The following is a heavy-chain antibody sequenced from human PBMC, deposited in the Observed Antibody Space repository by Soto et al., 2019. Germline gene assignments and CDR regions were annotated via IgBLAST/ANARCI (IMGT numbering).Heavy chain of an antibody. D-gene: IGHD3-10*01. J-gene: IGHJ4*02. V-gene: IGHV4-39*01. CDR3: ARQVVDGTVAGSGSFDY. CDR2: FYYSGST. CDR1: GGSISSTRYY. Sequence: PSETLSLTCSFSGGSISSTRYYWVWIRQPPGKGLEWIGSFYYSGSTYYNPSLKSRVTISVDTSENQFSLKLSSVTAADTAVYYCARQVVDGTVAGSGSFDYWGQGTLVTVS.